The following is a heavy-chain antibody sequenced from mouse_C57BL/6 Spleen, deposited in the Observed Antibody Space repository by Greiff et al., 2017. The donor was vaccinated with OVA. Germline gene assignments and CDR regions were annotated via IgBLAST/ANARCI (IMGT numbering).Heavy chain of an antibody. J-gene: IGHJ1*03. CDR3: ARRGNYGSSYWYFDV. V-gene: IGHV1-82*01. Sequence: LVESGPELVKPGASVKISCKASGYAFSSSWMNWVKQRPGKGLVGIGRIYPGDGDTNYNGKFKGKATLTADKSSSTAYMQLSSLTSEDSAVYFCARRGNYGSSYWYFDVWGTGTTVTVSS. CDR2: IYPGDGDT. D-gene: IGHD1-1*01. CDR1: GYAFSSSW.